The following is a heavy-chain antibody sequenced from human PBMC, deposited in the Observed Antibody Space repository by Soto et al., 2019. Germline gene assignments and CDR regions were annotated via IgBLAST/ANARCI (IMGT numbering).Heavy chain of an antibody. D-gene: IGHD1-1*01. CDR2: IDPMDSQT. CDR3: ARHDTTGGWFDELDL. J-gene: IGHJ5*02. CDR1: AFRLTSHW. V-gene: IGHV5-10-1*01. Sequence: GESLKISCKASAFRLTSHWISWARQMPGKGLEWMGRIDPMDSQTRYNPSFEGHVVMSVDKSINISYLQWSALEASDTALYFCARHDTTGGWFDELDLWGQGTLVTVSS.